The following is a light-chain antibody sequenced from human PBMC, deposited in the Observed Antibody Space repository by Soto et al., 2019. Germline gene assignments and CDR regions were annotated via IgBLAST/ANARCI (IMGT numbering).Light chain of an antibody. CDR2: GAS. Sequence: EIVLTQSPGTLSLSPGERATLSCRASQSVSSSYLAWYQQKPGQAPRLLIYGASSRATGIPDRFSGSGSGTDFTITIIRLEPEDVEEYYCQEYGSSPRTFGQGTKVEIK. J-gene: IGKJ1*01. CDR1: QSVSSSY. CDR3: QEYGSSPRT. V-gene: IGKV3-20*01.